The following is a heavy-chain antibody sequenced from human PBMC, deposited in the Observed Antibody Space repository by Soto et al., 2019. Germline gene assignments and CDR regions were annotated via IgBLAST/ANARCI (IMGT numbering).Heavy chain of an antibody. D-gene: IGHD6-6*01. J-gene: IGHJ4*02. CDR2: IYYSGST. V-gene: IGHV4-59*08. CDR1: GGSISSYY. Sequence: SETLSLTCTVSGGSISSYYWSWIRQPPGKGLEWIGYIYYSGSTNYNPSLKSRVTISVDTSKNQFSLKLSSVTAADTAVYYCASTEYSSSSFDYWGQGTLVTVSS. CDR3: ASTEYSSSSFDY.